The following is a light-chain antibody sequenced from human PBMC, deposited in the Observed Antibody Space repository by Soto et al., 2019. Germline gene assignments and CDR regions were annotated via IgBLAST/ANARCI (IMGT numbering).Light chain of an antibody. J-gene: IGLJ1*01. CDR1: SSDIGDYDY. V-gene: IGLV2-14*01. CDR3: SSYTPISTYV. CDR2: EVT. Sequence: QSALTQPASVSGSPGQSITISCTGTSSDIGDYDYVSWYQQHPDKAPKLIIYEVTNRPSGVSDRFSGSKSGNTASLTISGLQSEDEADYYCSSYTPISTYVFGTGTKLTVL.